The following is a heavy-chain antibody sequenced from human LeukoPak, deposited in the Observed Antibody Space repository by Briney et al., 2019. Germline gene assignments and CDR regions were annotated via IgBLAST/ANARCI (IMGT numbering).Heavy chain of an antibody. V-gene: IGHV3-33*01. D-gene: IGHD3-3*01. CDR3: ARGVTVNYDFWSGYYNYYYYYGIDV. J-gene: IGHJ6*02. CDR2: IWYDGSNK. CDR1: GFTFSSYG. Sequence: GGSLRLSCAASGFTFSSYGMHWVRQAPGKGLEWVAVIWYDGSNKYYADSVKGRFTISRDNSKNTLYLQMNSLRAEDTAVYYCARGVTVNYDFWSGYYNYYYYYGIDVWGQGTTVTVSS.